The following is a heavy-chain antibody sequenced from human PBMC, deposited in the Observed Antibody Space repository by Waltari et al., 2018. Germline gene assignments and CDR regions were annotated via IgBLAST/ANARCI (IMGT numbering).Heavy chain of an antibody. CDR2: SHGECRT. V-gene: IGHV3-53*01. J-gene: IGHJ4*02. CDR1: DFTVNTHY. D-gene: IGHD3-16*01. Sequence: EVQLVESGGGLMQPGGSLRLSCATSDFTVNTHYVNWVRQAPGKGLGWFSGSHGECRTPNPESVKGRFTTSRDSSKNTVFLQMDRLRVGDAAVYYCTRDRGSYSSSGYALGGMHYWGQGTLVTVSS. CDR3: TRDRGSYSSSGYALGGMHY.